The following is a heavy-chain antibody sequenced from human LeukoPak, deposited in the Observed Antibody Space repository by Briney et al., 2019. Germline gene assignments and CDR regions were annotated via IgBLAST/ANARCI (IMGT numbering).Heavy chain of an antibody. CDR1: GGSISSGGYS. J-gene: IGHJ4*02. D-gene: IGHD3-3*01. Sequence: SETLSLTCAVSGGSISSGGYSWSWIRQPPGKGLEWIGYIYHSGSTYYNPSLKSRVTISVERSKNQFSLKLSSVTAADTAVYYCASYDFWSGNPDYWGQGALVTVSS. V-gene: IGHV4-30-2*01. CDR2: IYHSGST. CDR3: ASYDFWSGNPDY.